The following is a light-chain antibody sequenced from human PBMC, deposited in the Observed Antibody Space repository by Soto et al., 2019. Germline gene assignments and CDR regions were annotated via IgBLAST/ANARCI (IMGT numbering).Light chain of an antibody. V-gene: IGKV1-9*01. CDR3: QQLFRYPWA. J-gene: IGKJ5*01. Sequence: IQLTQSPSSLSASVGDRVTITCRASEGIVNYLAWYQQQPGKAPKLLIYGASTLQGGVPSRFTGSGSGTDFTLTISSLQPQDFATYHCQQLFRYPWAFGQGTRLEMK. CDR1: EGIVNY. CDR2: GAS.